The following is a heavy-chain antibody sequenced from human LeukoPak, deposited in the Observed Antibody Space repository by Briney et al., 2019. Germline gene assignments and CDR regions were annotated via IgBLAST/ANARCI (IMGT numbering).Heavy chain of an antibody. CDR3: ARQGITIFGVVIINYYYMDV. CDR1: GYSISSGYY. J-gene: IGHJ6*03. CDR2: IYHSGST. D-gene: IGHD3-3*01. Sequence: SETLSLTCAVSGYSISSGYYWGWIRQPPGKGLEWIGSIYHSGSTYYNPSLKSRVTISVDTSKNQFSLRLSSVTAADTAVYYCARQGITIFGVVIINYYYMDVWVEGTTVTVSS. V-gene: IGHV4-38-2*01.